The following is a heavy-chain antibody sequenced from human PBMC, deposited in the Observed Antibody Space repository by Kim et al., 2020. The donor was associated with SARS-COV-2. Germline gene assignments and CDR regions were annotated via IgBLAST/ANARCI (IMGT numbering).Heavy chain of an antibody. J-gene: IGHJ5*02. D-gene: IGHD3-3*01. CDR1: GFNFRNHG. CDR3: TKDIGGFWTGFDT. V-gene: IGHV3-23*01. CDR2: ITGSGSGT. Sequence: GGSLRLSCEASGFNFRNHGMTWVRQALGKGLEWVSVITGSGSGTFHADSVKGRFTISRDNSKNTMSLQMNSLRADDTALYYCTKDIGGFWTGFDTWGRGTLVTVSS.